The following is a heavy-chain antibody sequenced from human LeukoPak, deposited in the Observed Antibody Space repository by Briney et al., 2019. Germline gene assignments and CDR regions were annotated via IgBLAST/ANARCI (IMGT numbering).Heavy chain of an antibody. CDR2: FHPEDGET. V-gene: IGHV1-24*01. CDR3: AIVLAVGVVDWFDP. CDR1: GSMFTELS. Sequence: GASVKVSCKVSGSMFTELSMHWVRQAPGKGLEWMGGFHPEDGETIYAQKFQGRVTVTEDSSTDTAYMELSSLRSEDTAVYYCAIVLAVGVVDWFDPWGQGTLVTVSS. J-gene: IGHJ5*02. D-gene: IGHD6-19*01.